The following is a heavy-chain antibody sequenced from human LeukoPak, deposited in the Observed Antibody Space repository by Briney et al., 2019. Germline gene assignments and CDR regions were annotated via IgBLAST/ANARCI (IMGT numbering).Heavy chain of an antibody. CDR2: ISSSSSYI. Sequence: GGSLRLSCAASGFTFSSYSMNWVRQAPGKGLEWVSSISSSSSYIYYADSVKGRFTISRDNAKNSLYLQVNSLRAEDTAVYYCAREKVVVASIAEDVWGKGTTVTVSS. V-gene: IGHV3-21*01. J-gene: IGHJ6*04. D-gene: IGHD2-15*01. CDR1: GFTFSSYS. CDR3: AREKVVVASIAEDV.